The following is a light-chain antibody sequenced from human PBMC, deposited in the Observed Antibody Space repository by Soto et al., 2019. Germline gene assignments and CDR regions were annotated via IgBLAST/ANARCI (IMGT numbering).Light chain of an antibody. CDR2: DAS. CDR1: QSVSSY. CDR3: KQRSNWPT. J-gene: IGKJ5*01. V-gene: IGKV3-11*01. Sequence: EIVLTQSPATLSLSPVERATLSCRASQSVSSYLAWYQQKPGQAPRLLIYDASNRATGIPARFSGSGSGTDFTLTISSLEPEDFAVYYCKQRSNWPTCGQGKRRAIK.